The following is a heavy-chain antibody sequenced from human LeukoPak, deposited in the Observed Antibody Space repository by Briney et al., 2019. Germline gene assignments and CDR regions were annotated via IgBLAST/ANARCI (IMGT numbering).Heavy chain of an antibody. V-gene: IGHV3-30*02. CDR2: IRYDGSTK. CDR1: GFTFSSYG. J-gene: IGHJ3*02. Sequence: GGSLRLSCAASGFTFSSYGMHWVRQAPGKGLEWVAFIRYDGSTKYYADSVKGRITISRDNSKNTQYLQMNSLRVEDTAVYYCAKDLGSSWISPDAFDIWGQGTMVTVSS. CDR3: AKDLGSSWISPDAFDI. D-gene: IGHD6-13*01.